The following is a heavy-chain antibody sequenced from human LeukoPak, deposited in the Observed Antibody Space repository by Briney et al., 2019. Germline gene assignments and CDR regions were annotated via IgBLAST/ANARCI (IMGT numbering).Heavy chain of an antibody. V-gene: IGHV3-66*01. Sequence: GGSLRLSCAASGFTVSSNYMSWVRQAPGKGLEGVSVIYSGGSTYYADSVKGRFTISRDNSKNTLYLQMNSLRAEDTAVYYCASESIAVAAAPFDHWGQGTLVTVSS. J-gene: IGHJ4*02. CDR3: ASESIAVAAAPFDH. CDR2: IYSGGST. D-gene: IGHD6-19*01. CDR1: GFTVSSNY.